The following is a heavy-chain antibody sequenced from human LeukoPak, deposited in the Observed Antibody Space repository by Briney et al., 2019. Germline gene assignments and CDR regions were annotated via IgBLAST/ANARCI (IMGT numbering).Heavy chain of an antibody. CDR3: ARSLTTLTYEGY. CDR1: GFTFSSYA. V-gene: IGHV3-21*01. CDR2: ISSSSSYI. J-gene: IGHJ4*02. D-gene: IGHD1-1*01. Sequence: PGGSLRLSCAASGFTFSSYAMSWVRQAPGEGLEWVSSISSSSSYIYYADSVKGRFTISRDNAKNSLFLQMNSLRAEDTAIYYCARSLTTLTYEGYWGQGTLVTVSS.